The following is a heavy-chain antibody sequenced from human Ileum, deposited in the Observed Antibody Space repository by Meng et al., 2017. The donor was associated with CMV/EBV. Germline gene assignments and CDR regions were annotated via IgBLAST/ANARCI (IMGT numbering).Heavy chain of an antibody. CDR2: IIPIFGTA. Sequence: FSSYAISWVRQAPGQGLEWMGGIIPIFGTANYAQKFQGRVTITTDESTSTAYMELSSLRSEDTAVYYCARGARGLRTKIQLWFYFYYWGQGTLVTVSS. V-gene: IGHV1-69*05. D-gene: IGHD5-18*01. CDR1: FSSYA. J-gene: IGHJ4*02. CDR3: ARGARGLRTKIQLWFYFYY.